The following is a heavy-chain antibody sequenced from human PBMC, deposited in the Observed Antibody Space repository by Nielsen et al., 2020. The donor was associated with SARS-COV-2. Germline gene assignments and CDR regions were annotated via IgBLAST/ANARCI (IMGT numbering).Heavy chain of an antibody. CDR1: GFTFNIYA. D-gene: IGHD3-10*01. CDR2: VSASSGST. CDR3: AKDGVVRGDALDL. Sequence: GESLKISCAASGFTFNIYAMAWVRRAPGRGLQWVTGVSASSGSTYYTDSVKGRFSISRDNSKNTLFLQMHSLRVEDTALYYCAKDGVVRGDALDLWGQGTMVTVSS. J-gene: IGHJ3*01. V-gene: IGHV3-23*01.